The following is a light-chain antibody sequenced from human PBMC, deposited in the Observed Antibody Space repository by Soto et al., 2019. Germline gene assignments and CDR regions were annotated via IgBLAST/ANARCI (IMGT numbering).Light chain of an antibody. CDR1: SSDVGGNNY. V-gene: IGLV2-8*01. J-gene: IGLJ1*01. CDR3: SSYAGTDNPYV. Sequence: SVLTQPPSPSGSPGQSVTISCTGNSSDVGGNNYVSWYQQHPGKAPKLMIYEVSKRPSGVPDRFSGSKSGNTASLSVSGLQTEDEADYYCSSYAGTDNPYVFGTGTKVTVL. CDR2: EVS.